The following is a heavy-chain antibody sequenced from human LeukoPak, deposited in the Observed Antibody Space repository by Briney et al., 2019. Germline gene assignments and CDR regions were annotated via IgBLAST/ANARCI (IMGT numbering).Heavy chain of an antibody. CDR3: ARDQTWEQQLALSPGFDY. Sequence: ASVKVSCKASGYTFTSYGISWVRQAPGQGLEWMGWISAYNGNTNYAQKLQGRVTMTTDTSTSAAYMELRSLRSDDTAVYYCARDQTWEQQLALSPGFDYWGQGTLVTVSS. CDR2: ISAYNGNT. J-gene: IGHJ4*02. V-gene: IGHV1-18*01. CDR1: GYTFTSYG. D-gene: IGHD6-13*01.